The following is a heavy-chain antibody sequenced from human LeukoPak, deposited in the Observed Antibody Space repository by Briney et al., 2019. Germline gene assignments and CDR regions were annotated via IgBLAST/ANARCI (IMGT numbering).Heavy chain of an antibody. J-gene: IGHJ4*02. CDR3: AKGGIAAAY. CDR2: IKSSGTTI. CDR1: GFTFSSYE. Sequence: GGSLRLSCGASGFTFSSYEMNWVRQAPGKGLEWVSYIKSSGTTIYYADSVKGRFTISRDNSKNTLYLQMNSLRAEDTAVYYCAKGGIAAAYWGQGTLVTVSS. V-gene: IGHV3-48*03. D-gene: IGHD6-13*01.